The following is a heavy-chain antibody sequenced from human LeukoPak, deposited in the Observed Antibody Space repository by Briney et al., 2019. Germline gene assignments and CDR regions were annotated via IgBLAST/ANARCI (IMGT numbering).Heavy chain of an antibody. V-gene: IGHV1-18*04. D-gene: IGHD2-2*01. CDR1: GYTVTSYY. CDR2: ISAYNGNT. Sequence: EASVKVSCKASGYTVTSYYMHWVRQAPGQGLEWMGWISAYNGNTDYAQKFQGRITMTTDTSTSTAYTDLRSLRSDDAAVYYCARVGAYCTSTSCFDYWGLGTLVTVSS. J-gene: IGHJ4*02. CDR3: ARVGAYCTSTSCFDY.